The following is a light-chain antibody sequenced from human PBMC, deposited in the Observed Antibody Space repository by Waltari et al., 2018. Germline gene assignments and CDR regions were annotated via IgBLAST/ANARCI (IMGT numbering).Light chain of an antibody. CDR2: HAS. CDR1: QSVGRF. V-gene: IGKV3-20*01. CDR3: QKYVNLPAT. Sequence: EIVLTQSPSTLSLSPGERATLSCRASQSVGRFLAWYQQKPGQAPRLLIYHASIRAPGIPDRFSGSGSGTDFSLTISGLEPEDFAVYYCQKYVNLPATFGQGTKVEIK. J-gene: IGKJ1*01.